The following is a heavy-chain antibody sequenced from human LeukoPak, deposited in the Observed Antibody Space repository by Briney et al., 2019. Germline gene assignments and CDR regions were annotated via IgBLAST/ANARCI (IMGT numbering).Heavy chain of an antibody. CDR3: AKLDWNGYFDY. CDR1: GFTFSSYG. D-gene: IGHD1-1*01. Sequence: GGSLRLSCAASGFTFSSYGMHWGRQAPGKGLEWGAVISYDGSNKYYADSVKGRFTISRDDSKNTLYLQMNSLRAEDTAVYYCAKLDWNGYFDYWGQGTLVTVSS. CDR2: ISYDGSNK. J-gene: IGHJ4*02. V-gene: IGHV3-30*18.